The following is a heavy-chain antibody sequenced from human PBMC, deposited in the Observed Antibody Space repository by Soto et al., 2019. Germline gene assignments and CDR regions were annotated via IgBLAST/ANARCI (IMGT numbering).Heavy chain of an antibody. Sequence: EVQLVESGGGLVQPGGSLRLSCAASGFTFSSYWMSWVRQAPGKGLEWVANINQDGSGKYYVDSVKGRFTISRDNAKNSLYLQMNSLTVEDTAVYYCARVRHLDYWGQGILVTVSS. CDR1: GFTFSSYW. CDR2: INQDGSGK. V-gene: IGHV3-7*01. CDR3: ARVRHLDY. J-gene: IGHJ4*02.